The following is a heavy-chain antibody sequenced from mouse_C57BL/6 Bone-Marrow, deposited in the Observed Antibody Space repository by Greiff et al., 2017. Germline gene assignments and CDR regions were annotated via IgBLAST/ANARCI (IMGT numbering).Heavy chain of an antibody. CDR1: GFTFSDYY. D-gene: IGHD3-1*01. Sequence: EVKLMESGGGLVQPGGSLKLSCAASGFTFSDYYMYWVRQTPEKRLEWVAYISNGGGSTYYPDTVKGRFTISRDNAKNPLYLQMSRLKSEDTAMYYCARGYAYWGQGTSVTVSS. CDR2: ISNGGGST. V-gene: IGHV5-12*01. J-gene: IGHJ4*01. CDR3: ARGYAY.